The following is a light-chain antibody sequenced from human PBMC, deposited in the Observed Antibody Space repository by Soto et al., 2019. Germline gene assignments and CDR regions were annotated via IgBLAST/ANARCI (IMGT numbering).Light chain of an antibody. CDR2: DNN. V-gene: IGLV1-40*01. CDR1: SSNIGAGYD. CDR3: QSYDSSLSGVV. J-gene: IGLJ2*01. Sequence: QPVLTQPPSVSGAPGQRVTISCTGNSSNIGAGYDVHWYQQLPGTAPKLLIYDNNNRPSGVPDRFSGSKSGTSASLAITGLQAEDEADYYCQSYDSSLSGVVFGGGTKVTVL.